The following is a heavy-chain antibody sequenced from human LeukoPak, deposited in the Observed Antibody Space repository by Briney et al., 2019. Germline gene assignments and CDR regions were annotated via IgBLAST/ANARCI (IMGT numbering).Heavy chain of an antibody. CDR3: ARGDFGRNYFDY. D-gene: IGHD3-10*01. Sequence: PGGSLRLSCAASGFTVSSNYMSWVRQAPGKGLEWVSVIYSGGSTYYPDSVKGRFTISRDNSKNTLYLQMNSLRAEDTAVYYCARGDFGRNYFDYWGQGTLVTVSS. J-gene: IGHJ4*02. CDR1: GFTVSSNY. V-gene: IGHV3-66*02. CDR2: IYSGGST.